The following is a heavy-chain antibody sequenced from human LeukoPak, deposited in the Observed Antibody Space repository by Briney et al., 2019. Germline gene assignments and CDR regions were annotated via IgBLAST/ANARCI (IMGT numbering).Heavy chain of an antibody. J-gene: IGHJ5*02. CDR1: GYTFTSYG. V-gene: IGHV1-18*01. CDR3: ARSNIAAAGKGWFDP. CDR2: ISAYNGNT. Sequence: GASVKVSCKASGYTFTSYGISWVRQAPGQGLEWMGWISAYNGNTNYAQKLQGRVTMTTDTSTSTAYMELRSLRSDDTAVYYCARSNIAAAGKGWFDPWGQGTLVTVSS. D-gene: IGHD6-13*01.